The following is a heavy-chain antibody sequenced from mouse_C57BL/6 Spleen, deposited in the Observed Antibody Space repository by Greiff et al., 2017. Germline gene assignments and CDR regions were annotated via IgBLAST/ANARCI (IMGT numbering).Heavy chain of an antibody. CDR1: GYTFTSYW. J-gene: IGHJ1*03. CDR3: ARSYYGNYLNWYFDV. CDR2: IDPSDSET. Sequence: QVQLQQPGAELVRPGSSVKLSCKASGYTFTSYWMHWVKQRPIQGLEWIGNIDPSDSETHYNQKFKDKATLTVDKSSSTAYMQLSSLTSEDSAVYNCARSYYGNYLNWYFDVWGTGTTVTVSS. D-gene: IGHD2-1*01. V-gene: IGHV1-52*01.